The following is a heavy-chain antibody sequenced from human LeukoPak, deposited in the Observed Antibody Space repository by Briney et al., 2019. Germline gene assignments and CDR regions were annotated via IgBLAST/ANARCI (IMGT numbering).Heavy chain of an antibody. Sequence: HSGGSLRLSCAASGFIFSRNWMSWVRQAPGKGLEWVANIKQDGSEKYYVDSVKGRFTISRDNAKNSLYLQMNSLRAEDTAVYYCAKERDTAVVTAFDIWGQGTMVTVPS. D-gene: IGHD5-18*01. CDR1: GFIFSRNW. J-gene: IGHJ3*02. CDR2: IKQDGSEK. V-gene: IGHV3-7*01. CDR3: AKERDTAVVTAFDI.